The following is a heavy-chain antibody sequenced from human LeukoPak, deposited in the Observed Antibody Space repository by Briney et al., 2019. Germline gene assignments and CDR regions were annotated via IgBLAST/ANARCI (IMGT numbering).Heavy chain of an antibody. CDR2: ISGSGDRT. CDR1: GFTFSNYA. Sequence: QTGGSLRLSCAASGFTFSNYAMTWVRQAPGKGLEWLSTISGSGDRTFYADSVKGRFTISRDNSKNTVYLQTNRLRAEDSAVYYCAKDATPDYWGQGTLVTVSS. J-gene: IGHJ4*02. CDR3: AKDATPDY. V-gene: IGHV3-23*01. D-gene: IGHD2-15*01.